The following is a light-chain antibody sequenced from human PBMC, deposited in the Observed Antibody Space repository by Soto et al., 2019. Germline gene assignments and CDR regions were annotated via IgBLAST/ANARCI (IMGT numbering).Light chain of an antibody. J-gene: IGLJ3*02. V-gene: IGLV2-14*01. Sequence: QSALTQPASVSGSPGQSITISCTGTSSDVGGYNYVSWYQQHPGKAPKLMIYEVSNRPSGVSNRFSGSKSGNTASLTISGLQAEDEADSYCSSYTNSNPWVFGGGTKLTVL. CDR3: SSYTNSNPWV. CDR1: SSDVGGYNY. CDR2: EVS.